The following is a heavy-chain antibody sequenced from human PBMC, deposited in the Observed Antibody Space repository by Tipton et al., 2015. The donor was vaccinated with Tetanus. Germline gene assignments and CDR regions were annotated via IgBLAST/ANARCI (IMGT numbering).Heavy chain of an antibody. D-gene: IGHD3-16*01. CDR1: GGSVSSYC. J-gene: IGHJ3*02. CDR3: ARSGGRRYAFDI. V-gene: IGHV4-59*02. CDR2: VFCSGST. Sequence: TLSLTCTLSGGSVSSYCWSWVRQPPGKGLEWLGYVFCSGSTDLNPSLKSRVTISVDTSNNLFSLKLTSVTTADTAVYYCARSGGRRYAFDIWGQGTMVTVSS.